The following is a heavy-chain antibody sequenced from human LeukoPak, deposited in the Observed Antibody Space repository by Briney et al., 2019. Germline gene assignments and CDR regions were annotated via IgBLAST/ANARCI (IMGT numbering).Heavy chain of an antibody. CDR1: GFTYTSYS. Sequence: GGSLRLSCAASGFTYTSYSMSWVRQAPGKGLEWVSSITGGGTYIYYADSVKGRFTVSRDNAKNSVYLQMNNLRAEDTAVFYCARGISYGSGYYGDAFDFWGQGTMVTVSS. V-gene: IGHV3-21*01. CDR2: ITGGGTYI. D-gene: IGHD6-25*01. J-gene: IGHJ3*01. CDR3: ARGISYGSGYYGDAFDF.